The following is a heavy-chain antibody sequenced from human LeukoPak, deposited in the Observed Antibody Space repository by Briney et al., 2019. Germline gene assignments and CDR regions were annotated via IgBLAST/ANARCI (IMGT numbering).Heavy chain of an antibody. Sequence: SETLSLTCTVSGGSTSSYYWSWIRQPPGKGLEWIGYIYYSGSTNYNPSLKSRVTISVDTSKNQFSLKLSSVTAADTAVYYCARAGDFWSGYEYYFDYWGQGTLVTVSS. V-gene: IGHV4-59*01. J-gene: IGHJ4*02. D-gene: IGHD3-3*01. CDR3: ARAGDFWSGYEYYFDY. CDR1: GGSTSSYY. CDR2: IYYSGST.